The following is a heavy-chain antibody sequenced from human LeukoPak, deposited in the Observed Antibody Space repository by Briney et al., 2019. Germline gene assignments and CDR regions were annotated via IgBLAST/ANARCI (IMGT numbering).Heavy chain of an antibody. D-gene: IGHD1-26*01. V-gene: IGHV4-30-2*01. Sequence: TLSLTCTVSGGSISSGGYYWSWIRQPPGKGLEWIGYIYHSGSTYYNPSLKSRVTISVDRSKNQFSLKLRSVTAADTAVYYCARSPYSGSYSDFDYWGQGTLVTVSS. J-gene: IGHJ4*02. CDR2: IYHSGST. CDR3: ARSPYSGSYSDFDY. CDR1: GGSISSGGYY.